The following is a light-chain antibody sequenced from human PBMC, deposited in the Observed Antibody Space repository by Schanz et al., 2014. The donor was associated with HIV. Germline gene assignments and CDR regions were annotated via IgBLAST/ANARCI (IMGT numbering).Light chain of an antibody. CDR1: SSDVGGDNF. J-gene: IGLJ2*01. V-gene: IGLV2-14*03. CDR3: SSHGGRGSFVV. Sequence: QSVLTQPASVSGSPGQSISISCAGTSSDVGGDNFVSWYQQHPGRAPKLLVYDVTNRPSGVSSRFSGSKSGNTASLTISGLQPEDFSSYYCSSHGGRGSFVVFGGGTKLTVL. CDR2: DVT.